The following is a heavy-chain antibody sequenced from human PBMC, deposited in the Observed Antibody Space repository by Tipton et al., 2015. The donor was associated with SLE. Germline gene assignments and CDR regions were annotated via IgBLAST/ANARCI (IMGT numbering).Heavy chain of an antibody. CDR2: ISSSSSYI. D-gene: IGHD6-19*01. J-gene: IGHJ4*02. Sequence: GSLRLSCAASGFTFSSYSMNWVRQAPGKGLEWVSSISSSSSYIYYADSVKGRFTISRDNAKNSLYVQMNSLRAEDTAVYYCATLGDYGFDSSGWYHGDYWGQGTLVTVSS. CDR3: ATLGDYGFDSSGWYHGDY. CDR1: GFTFSSYS. V-gene: IGHV3-21*01.